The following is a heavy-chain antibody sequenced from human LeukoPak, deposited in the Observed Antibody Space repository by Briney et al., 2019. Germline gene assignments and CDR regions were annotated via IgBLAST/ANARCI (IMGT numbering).Heavy chain of an antibody. J-gene: IGHJ2*01. CDR3: ASGYWFLDL. V-gene: IGHV4-30-2*01. CDR1: GGSISSGGYS. CDR2: IHRTGST. Sequence: PSETLSLTCAVSGGSISSGGYSWTWIRQPPGKGLEWIGYIHRTGSTYRKPSLKSRVTISVDRSKNQFSLKLTPVTAADTAVYYCASGYWFLDLWGRGTLVIISS.